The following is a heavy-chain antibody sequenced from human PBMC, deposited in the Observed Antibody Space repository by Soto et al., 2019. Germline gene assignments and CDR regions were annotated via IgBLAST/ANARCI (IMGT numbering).Heavy chain of an antibody. J-gene: IGHJ4*02. D-gene: IGHD2-21*02. V-gene: IGHV4-39*01. Sequence: PSETLSLTCIVSGESISSSSYYWGCIRQPPGKGLEWIGSIYYSGRTYYNPSFKSRVTISIDTSKSQFSLKLSSVTATDTAVYYCARQRTTVVTQAYFDHWGQGALVTVSS. CDR2: IYYSGRT. CDR3: ARQRTTVVTQAYFDH. CDR1: GESISSSSYY.